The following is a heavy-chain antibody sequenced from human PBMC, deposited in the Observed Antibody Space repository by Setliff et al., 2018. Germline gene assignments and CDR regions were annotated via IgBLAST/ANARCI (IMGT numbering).Heavy chain of an antibody. D-gene: IGHD3-3*01. CDR1: GGSISSSSYY. CDR3: ARRETYYNFWSRYYAY. V-gene: IGHV4-39*07. J-gene: IGHJ4*02. Sequence: PSETLSLTCTVSGGSISSSSYYWGWIRQPPGKGLEWIGSIYYSGSTYYNPSLKSRVTISVDTSKNQFSLKLSSVTAADTAVYYCARRETYYNFWSRYYAYWGQGTLVTVSS. CDR2: IYYSGST.